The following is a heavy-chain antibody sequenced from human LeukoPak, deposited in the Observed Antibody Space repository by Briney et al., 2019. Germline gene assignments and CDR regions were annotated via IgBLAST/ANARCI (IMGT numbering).Heavy chain of an antibody. D-gene: IGHD3-3*01. V-gene: IGHV4-59*01. J-gene: IGHJ6*02. CDR2: IYYTGST. CDR1: GGSIGTFY. Sequence: SQTLSLTCTVSGGSIGTFYWSWIRRPPGKGLEWIGYIYYTGSTNYNPSLKSRVTISVDTSKNQVSLRLTSVTAADTAVYYCVREQRSYDFSSSFYVAHGMDVWGQGTTVIVSS. CDR3: VREQRSYDFSSSFYVAHGMDV.